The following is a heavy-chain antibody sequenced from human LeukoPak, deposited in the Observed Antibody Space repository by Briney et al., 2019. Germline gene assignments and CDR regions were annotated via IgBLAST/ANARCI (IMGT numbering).Heavy chain of an antibody. V-gene: IGHV1-18*01. CDR2: ISAYSGNT. CDR3: ARDGIIAAAGRPILN. Sequence: ASVKVSCKASGYTFTNFDISWVRQAPGQGLEWMGWISAYSGNTNYAQKLQGRVTMTTDTSTSTAYMELRSLRSDDTAVYYCARDGIIAAAGRPILNWGQGTLVTVSS. J-gene: IGHJ4*02. D-gene: IGHD6-13*01. CDR1: GYTFTNFD.